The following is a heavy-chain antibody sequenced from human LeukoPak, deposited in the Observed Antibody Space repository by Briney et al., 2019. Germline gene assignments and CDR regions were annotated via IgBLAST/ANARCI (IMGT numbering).Heavy chain of an antibody. V-gene: IGHV4-4*07. Sequence: SETLSLTCTVSGGSISSYYWSWIRQPAGKGLEWIGRIYTSGSTNYNPSLKSRVTMSVDTSKNQFSLKLSSVTAADTAVYYCAREGRYCSSTSCYDQYYYYYMDVWGKGTTVTVSS. CDR2: IYTSGST. CDR1: GGSISSYY. J-gene: IGHJ6*03. CDR3: AREGRYCSSTSCYDQYYYYYMDV. D-gene: IGHD2-2*01.